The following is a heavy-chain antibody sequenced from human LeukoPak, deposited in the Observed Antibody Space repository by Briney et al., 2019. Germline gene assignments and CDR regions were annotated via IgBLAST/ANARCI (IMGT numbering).Heavy chain of an antibody. V-gene: IGHV3-7*01. D-gene: IGHD2-15*01. Sequence: QSGGSLRLSCVASGFTFSSYWMSWVRQAPGKGLEWVANIKQDGSEKYYVDSVKGRFTISRDNAKNSLYLQMNSLRAEDTAVYYCARARRYLGYCSGGSCYGYFDYWGQGTLVTVSS. CDR3: ARARRYLGYCSGGSCYGYFDY. CDR1: GFTFSSYW. CDR2: IKQDGSEK. J-gene: IGHJ4*02.